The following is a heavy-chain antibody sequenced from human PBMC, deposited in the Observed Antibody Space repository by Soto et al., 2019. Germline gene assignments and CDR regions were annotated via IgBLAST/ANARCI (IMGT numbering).Heavy chain of an antibody. Sequence: SVKVSCKSSVGTLSRHPISLVRQAPGQGLEWMGGIIPFSDTTNYAQKFHGRFTISADESTSTAYMELSSLRSDDTAVYYCTREGYKYGRPANFDSWGQGTLVTVSS. D-gene: IGHD5-18*01. CDR3: TREGYKYGRPANFDS. V-gene: IGHV1-69*13. CDR2: IIPFSDTT. J-gene: IGHJ4*02. CDR1: VGTLSRHP.